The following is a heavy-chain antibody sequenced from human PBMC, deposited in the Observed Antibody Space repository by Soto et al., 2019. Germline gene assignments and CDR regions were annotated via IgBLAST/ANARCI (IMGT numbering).Heavy chain of an antibody. CDR2: IYYSGST. CDR3: AXGGSYYYDRSGSTPVDY. CDR1: GGSISNGNYY. Sequence: PSETLSLTCAVSGGSISNGNYYWSWIRQPPGKSLEWIGHIYYSGSTYYHPSLKSRVSLSLDTSKNQFSLRLSSVTAADTAVFYCAXGGSYYYDRSGSTPVDYWGQGTLVTVSS. V-gene: IGHV4-30-4*01. J-gene: IGHJ4*02. D-gene: IGHD3-22*01.